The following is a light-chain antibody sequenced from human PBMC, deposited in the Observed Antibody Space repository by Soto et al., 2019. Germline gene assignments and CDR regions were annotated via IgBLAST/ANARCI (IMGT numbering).Light chain of an antibody. CDR3: QQYNNWPPGNT. V-gene: IGKV3-15*01. J-gene: IGKJ2*01. CDR2: GAS. CDR1: QSVSSN. Sequence: EIVMTQSPATLSVSPGERATLSCGASQSVSSNLAWYQQKPGQAPRLLIYGASTRATGIPARFSGSGSGTEFTLTISSLQSEDFAVYYCQQYNNWPPGNTFGQGTKLEIK.